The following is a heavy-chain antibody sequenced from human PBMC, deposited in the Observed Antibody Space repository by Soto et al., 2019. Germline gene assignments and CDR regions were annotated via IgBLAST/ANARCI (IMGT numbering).Heavy chain of an antibody. D-gene: IGHD2-21*01. CDR2: IYYSGGT. V-gene: IGHV4-39*01. CDR1: GGSISSSSYY. Sequence: LPETLSLTCTVSGGSISSSSYYWGWIRQPPGKGLEWIGSIYYSGGTYYNPSLKSRVTISVDTSKNQFSLKLTSVTAADTALYYCASLPAYCGRDCFDYWGQGTLVTVS. CDR3: ASLPAYCGRDCFDY. J-gene: IGHJ4*02.